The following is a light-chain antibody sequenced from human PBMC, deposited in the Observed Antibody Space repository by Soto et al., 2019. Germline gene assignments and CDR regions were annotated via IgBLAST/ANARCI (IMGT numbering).Light chain of an antibody. CDR2: EVV. V-gene: IGLV2-8*01. J-gene: IGLJ1*01. CDR3: KSYAASNTDV. Sequence: QSVLTQPPSASGSPGQSVTISCTGTKNDIGVYDFVSWYQHHPAKAPRPIIYEVVQRPSGDPDRFSGSKSGNTASLTVSGLQAADEAEYFCKSYAASNTDVFGSGTKVTVL. CDR1: KNDIGVYDF.